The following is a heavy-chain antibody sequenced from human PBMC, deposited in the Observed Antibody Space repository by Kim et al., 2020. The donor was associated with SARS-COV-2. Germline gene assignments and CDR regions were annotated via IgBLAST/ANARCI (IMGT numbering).Heavy chain of an antibody. J-gene: IGHJ4*02. CDR3: ARDLCGSGLFDY. V-gene: IGHV1-69*01. Sequence: IYPQTFQDRVTITADESASTAYMELSSVGSEDTAGYYCARDLCGSGLFDYWGQGTLVTVSS. D-gene: IGHD3-10*01.